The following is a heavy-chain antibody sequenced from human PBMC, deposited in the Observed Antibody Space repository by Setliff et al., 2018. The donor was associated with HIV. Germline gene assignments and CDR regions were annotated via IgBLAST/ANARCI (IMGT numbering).Heavy chain of an antibody. J-gene: IGHJ4*02. V-gene: IGHV3-21*04. Sequence: GSLRLSCAASGFIFSGYTMVWVRQAPGKGLEWVSSISSSGNFIYYEDSVKGRFTISRDNSKNTVYLQMNSLRAEDTAVYYCARDPYWLEGYFDYWGPGTLATVSS. CDR1: GFIFSGYT. CDR3: ARDPYWLEGYFDY. CDR2: ISSSGNFI. D-gene: IGHD6-19*01.